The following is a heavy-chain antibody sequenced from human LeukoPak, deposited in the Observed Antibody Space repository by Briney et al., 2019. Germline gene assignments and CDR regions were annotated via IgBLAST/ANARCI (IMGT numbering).Heavy chain of an antibody. CDR3: ATQARPHYDFWSGYYRTFDY. V-gene: IGHV4-34*01. CDR1: GGSFSGYY. J-gene: IGHJ4*02. CDR2: TNHSGST. Sequence: SETLSLTCAVYGGSFSGYYWSWIRQPPGKGLEWIGETNHSGSTNYNPSLKSRVTISVDTSKNQFSLKLSSVTAADTAVYYCATQARPHYDFWSGYYRTFDYWGQGTLVTVSS. D-gene: IGHD3-3*01.